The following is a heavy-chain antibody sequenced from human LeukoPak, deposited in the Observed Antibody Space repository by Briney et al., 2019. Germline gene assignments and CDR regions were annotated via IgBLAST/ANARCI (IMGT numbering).Heavy chain of an antibody. D-gene: IGHD3-10*01. V-gene: IGHV3-33*06. J-gene: IGHJ4*02. CDR1: GFTFSSYG. CDR2: IWYDGSNK. Sequence: GGSLRLSCAASGFTFSSYGMRWVRQAPGKGLEWVAVIWYDGSNKYYADSVKGRFTISRDNSKNTLYLQMNSLRAEDTAVYYCAKGPHYGSEFDYWGQGTLVTVSS. CDR3: AKGPHYGSEFDY.